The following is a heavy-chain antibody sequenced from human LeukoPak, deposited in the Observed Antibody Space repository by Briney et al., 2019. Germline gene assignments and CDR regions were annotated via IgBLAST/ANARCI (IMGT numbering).Heavy chain of an antibody. CDR3: ARETMVRGVTHLDY. CDR2: IIPIFGTA. D-gene: IGHD3-10*01. V-gene: IGHV1-69*13. CDR1: GGTFSSYA. J-gene: IGHJ4*02. Sequence: GASVKVSCKASGGTFSSYAISWVRQAPGQGLEWMGGIIPIFGTANYAQKFQGRVTITADESTSTAYMELSSLRSEDTAVYYCARETMVRGVTHLDYWGQGTLVTVSS.